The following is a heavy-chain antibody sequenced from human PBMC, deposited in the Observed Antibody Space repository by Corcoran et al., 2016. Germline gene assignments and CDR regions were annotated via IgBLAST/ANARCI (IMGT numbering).Heavy chain of an antibody. CDR3: ARDRHNGLGMSLPEAARRYYYGMDV. D-gene: IGHD1-1*01. CDR1: GGTFSSYA. Sequence: QVQLVQSGAEGKKPGSAVKVSCKASGGTFSSYAISWVRQAPGQGLEWMGGIIPIFGTANYAQKFQGRVTITADKSTSTAYMELSSLRSEDTAVYYCARDRHNGLGMSLPEAARRYYYGMDVWGQGTTVTVSS. J-gene: IGHJ6*02. CDR2: IIPIFGTA. V-gene: IGHV1-69*06.